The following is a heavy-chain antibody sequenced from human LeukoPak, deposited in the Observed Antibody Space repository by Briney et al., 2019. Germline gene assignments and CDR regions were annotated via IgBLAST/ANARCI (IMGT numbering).Heavy chain of an antibody. CDR1: GFTLGAYW. V-gene: IGHV3-7*01. CDR3: ARDLRRIADYYFDF. CDR2: IKQDGSDK. J-gene: IGHJ4*02. Sequence: PGGSLRLSCAASGFTLGAYWMSWVRQAPGKGLEWVANIKQDGSDKYYVDSVKGRFAISRDNSKNTLYLQTNSLRAEDTAVYYCARDLRRIADYYFDFWGQGTLVTVSS. D-gene: IGHD6-13*01.